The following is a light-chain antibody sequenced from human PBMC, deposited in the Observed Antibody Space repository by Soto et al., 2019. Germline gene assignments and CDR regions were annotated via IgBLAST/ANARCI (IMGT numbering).Light chain of an antibody. CDR1: QSVSIN. CDR2: DAS. CDR3: QQYNNWHPLT. V-gene: IGKV3D-15*01. Sequence: EIVMTQSPGTLSVSPGERATLSCRASQSVSINLAWYQQKPGQAPRLLIYDASTRATGIPARFSGRGSGTEFTLTISSLQSKDFAVYYCQQYNNWHPLTFGGGTKVEIK. J-gene: IGKJ4*01.